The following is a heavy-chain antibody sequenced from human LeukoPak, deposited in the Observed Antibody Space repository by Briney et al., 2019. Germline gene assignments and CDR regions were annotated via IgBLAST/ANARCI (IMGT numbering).Heavy chain of an antibody. J-gene: IGHJ4*02. CDR1: GGSISSYY. CDR3: ARDPASSRPNDY. Sequence: SETLSLTCTVSGGSISSYYWSWIRQPPGKGLEWIGYIYYSGSTNYNPSLKSRVTISVDTSKNQFSLKLSSVTAADTAVYYCARDPASSRPNDYWGQGTLVTVSS. D-gene: IGHD6-13*01. CDR2: IYYSGST. V-gene: IGHV4-59*01.